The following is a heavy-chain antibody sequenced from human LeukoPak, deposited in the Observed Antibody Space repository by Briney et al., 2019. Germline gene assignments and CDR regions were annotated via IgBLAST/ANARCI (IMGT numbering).Heavy chain of an antibody. J-gene: IGHJ5*02. V-gene: IGHV1-69*01. CDR3: ARSPLSTVAGDINNWFDP. CDR2: IIPIFGTA. CDR1: GGTFSSYA. Sequence: SVKVSCKASGGTFSSYAISWVRQAPGQGLEWMGGIIPIFGTANYAQKFQGRVTITADESTSTAYIELSSLRSEDTAVYYCARSPLSTVAGDINNWFDPWGQGTLVTVSS. D-gene: IGHD6-19*01.